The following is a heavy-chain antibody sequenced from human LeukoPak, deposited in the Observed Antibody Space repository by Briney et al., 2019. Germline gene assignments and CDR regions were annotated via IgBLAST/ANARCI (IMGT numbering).Heavy chain of an antibody. J-gene: IGHJ4*02. Sequence: GGSLRLSCAASGFTFSGYWMSWVRQVPGKGLEWVANMKQDGSEKYYVDSVKGRFTISRDNAENSLYLQMNSLRAEDTAVYYCARDKQVGASLFDSWGQGTLVTVSS. CDR3: ARDKQVGASLFDS. CDR1: GFTFSGYW. D-gene: IGHD1-26*01. V-gene: IGHV3-7*01. CDR2: MKQDGSEK.